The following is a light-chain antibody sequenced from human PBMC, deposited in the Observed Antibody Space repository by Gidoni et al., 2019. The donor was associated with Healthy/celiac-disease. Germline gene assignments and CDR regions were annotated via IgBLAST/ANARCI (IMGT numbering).Light chain of an antibody. CDR3: QHQRT. V-gene: IGKV3-11*01. J-gene: IGKJ1*01. CDR2: DAS. CDR1: QSVSSY. Sequence: EIVLTQSPATLSLSPGERATLSCRASQSVSSYLAWYQQKPGQAPSLLIYDASNRATGIPARFSGSGSGTDFTLTISSLEPEDFAVYYCQHQRTFGQGTKVEIK.